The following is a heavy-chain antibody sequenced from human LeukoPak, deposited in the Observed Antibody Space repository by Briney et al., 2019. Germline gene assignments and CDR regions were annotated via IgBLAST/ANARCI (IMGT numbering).Heavy chain of an antibody. CDR1: GFTFSDYY. D-gene: IGHD3-9*01. CDR2: ISSSGSTI. CDR3: ARDASNYDILTGYYFLDY. J-gene: IGHJ4*02. Sequence: GGSLRLSCAASGFTFSDYYMSWIRQAPGKGLEWVSYISSSGSTIYYADSVKGRFTISRDNAKNSLHLQMNSLRAEDTAVYYCARDASNYDILTGYYFLDYWGQGTLVTVSS. V-gene: IGHV3-11*04.